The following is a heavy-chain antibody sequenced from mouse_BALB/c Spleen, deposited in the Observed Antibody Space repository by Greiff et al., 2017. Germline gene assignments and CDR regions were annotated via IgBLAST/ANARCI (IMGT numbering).Heavy chain of an antibody. D-gene: IGHD1-1*01. CDR1: GYAFSSYW. Sequence: QVQLQQSGPELVKPGASVKISCKASGYAFSSYWMNWVKQRPGQGLEWIGRIYPGDGDTNYNGKFKGKATLTADKSSSTAYRQLSSLTSVDSAVYSCARDTTWGYWGQGTSVTVSS. V-gene: IGHV1-82*01. CDR3: ARDTTWGY. J-gene: IGHJ4*01. CDR2: IYPGDGDT.